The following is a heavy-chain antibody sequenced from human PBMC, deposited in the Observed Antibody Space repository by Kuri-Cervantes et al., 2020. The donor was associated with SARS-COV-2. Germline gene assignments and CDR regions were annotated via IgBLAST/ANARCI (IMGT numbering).Heavy chain of an antibody. CDR3: ARGKTMVRGENYYYMDV. CDR2: TYCRSKWYN. V-gene: IGHV6-1*01. CDR1: GDSVSSNSAA. Sequence: SETLSLTCTISGDSVSSNSAAWNWIRQSPSRGLEWLGRTYCRSKWYNDYAVSVKSRITINPDTSKKQFSLQLNSVTPEDTAVYYCARGKTMVRGENYYYMDVWGKGTTVTVSS. D-gene: IGHD3-10*01. J-gene: IGHJ6*03.